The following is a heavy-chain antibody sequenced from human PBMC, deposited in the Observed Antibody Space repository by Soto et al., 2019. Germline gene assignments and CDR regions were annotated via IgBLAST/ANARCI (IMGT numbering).Heavy chain of an antibody. CDR1: GGPFRSYA. J-gene: IGHJ5*02. V-gene: IGHV1-69*01. D-gene: IGHD3-16*02. CDR2: IIPIFGTA. CDR3: ASTYYDYVWGSYRARQNWFDP. Sequence: GASVKVSCKASGGPFRSYAISLVRPAPGQGLEWMGGIIPIFGTANYAQKFQGRVTITADESTSTAYMELSSLRSEDTAVYYCASTYYDYVWGSYRARQNWFDPWGQGTLVTVSS.